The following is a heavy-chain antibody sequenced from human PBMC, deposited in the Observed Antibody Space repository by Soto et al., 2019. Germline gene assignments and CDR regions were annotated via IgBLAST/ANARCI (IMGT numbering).Heavy chain of an antibody. J-gene: IGHJ4*02. CDR2: INAGNGNT. CDR3: ARGITLPTPLDY. CDR1: GYTFTSYA. Sequence: QVQLVQSGAEEKKPGASVKVSCKASGYTFTSYAMHWVRQAPGQRLEGMGGINAGNGNTKYSQKFQGRVTITRDTSASTAYMELSSLRSEDTAVYYCARGITLPTPLDYWGQGTLVTVSS. D-gene: IGHD1-20*01. V-gene: IGHV1-3*05.